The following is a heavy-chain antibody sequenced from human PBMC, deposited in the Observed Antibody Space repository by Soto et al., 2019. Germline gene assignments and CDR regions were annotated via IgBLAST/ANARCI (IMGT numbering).Heavy chain of an antibody. V-gene: IGHV4-31*03. Sequence: QVQLQESGPGLVKPSQTLSLTCTVSGGFISSGGYHWTWIRQHPGKGLEWIGYIYYTGSTYYNPSLKSRVTISEDTSKNQCSLNLRSVTAADTAVYYCARGDSTSSPYWYFDLWGRGTLVTVSS. CDR1: GGFISSGGYH. CDR2: IYYTGST. J-gene: IGHJ2*01. CDR3: ARGDSTSSPYWYFDL. D-gene: IGHD6-6*01.